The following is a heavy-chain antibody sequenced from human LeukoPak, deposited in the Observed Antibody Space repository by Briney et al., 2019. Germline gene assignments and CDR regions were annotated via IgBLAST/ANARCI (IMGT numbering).Heavy chain of an antibody. CDR3: ARDLNWGDSSL. V-gene: IGHV3-30-3*01. J-gene: IGHJ4*02. D-gene: IGHD7-27*01. CDR2: ISYDGSNK. Sequence: GRSLRLSCAASGFTFSRCAMHWVRQAPGKGLEWVAVISYDGSNKYYADSVKGRFTISRDNSKNTLYLQMNSLRAEDTAVYYCARDLNWGDSSLWGQGTLVTVSS. CDR1: GFTFSRCA.